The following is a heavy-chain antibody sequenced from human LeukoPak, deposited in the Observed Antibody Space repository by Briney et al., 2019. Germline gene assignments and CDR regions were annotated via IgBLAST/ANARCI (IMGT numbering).Heavy chain of an antibody. V-gene: IGHV3-21*01. J-gene: IGHJ2*01. CDR3: ARAEATAGTDWYFDL. CDR2: ISSAGTYI. Sequence: GGSLRLSCAASAFTFSSYNLNWVRQAPGKGLEWVSSISSAGTYIYYADSVKGRFTISRDNAKNSLYLQMNSLSAEDTAVYYCARAEATAGTDWYFDLWGRGTLVTASS. CDR1: AFTFSSYN. D-gene: IGHD6-13*01.